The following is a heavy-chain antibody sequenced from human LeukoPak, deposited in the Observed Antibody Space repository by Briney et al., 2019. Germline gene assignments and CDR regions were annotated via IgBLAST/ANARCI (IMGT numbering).Heavy chain of an antibody. CDR3: ARYYGGNSSLDY. CDR2: IIPILGIA. Sequence: IIPILGIANYAQKFQGRVTITADKTTRTAYMELSSLRSEDTAVYYCARYYGGNSSLDYWGQGTLVTVSS. J-gene: IGHJ4*02. V-gene: IGHV1-69*02. D-gene: IGHD4-23*01.